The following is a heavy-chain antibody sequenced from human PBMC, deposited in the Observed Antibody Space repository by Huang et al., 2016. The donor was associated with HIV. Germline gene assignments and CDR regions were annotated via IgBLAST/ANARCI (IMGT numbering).Heavy chain of an antibody. CDR2: VGDSGRST. CDR1: ADFGFGLSGYA. V-gene: IGHV3-23*01. D-gene: IGHD2-15*01. Sequence: EVQLLESGGTLVPPGGSLRLSCAASADFGFGLSGYAMGWGGQGPGKGLGWVSAVGDSGRSTYYADSVRGRFTISRDNSKNTVHLQMNNLRAEDPAVYYCSTWWLSNRTPATAFDNWGRGTLVTMSS. J-gene: IGHJ4*02. CDR3: STWWLSNRTPATAFDN.